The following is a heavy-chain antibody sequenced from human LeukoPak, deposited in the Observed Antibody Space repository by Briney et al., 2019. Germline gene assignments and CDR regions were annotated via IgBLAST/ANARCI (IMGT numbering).Heavy chain of an antibody. CDR3: AGLVVDQQDIVVVVAATNNWFDP. CDR1: GYSFNNYW. Sequence: GESLKISCKGSGYSFNNYWIGWVRQVPGKGLEWVGIIYPGDSDTRYSPSFQGQVTISADKSISTAYLQWSSLKASDTAMYYCAGLVVDQQDIVVVVAATNNWFDPWGQGTLVTVSS. CDR2: IYPGDSDT. J-gene: IGHJ5*02. V-gene: IGHV5-51*01. D-gene: IGHD2-15*01.